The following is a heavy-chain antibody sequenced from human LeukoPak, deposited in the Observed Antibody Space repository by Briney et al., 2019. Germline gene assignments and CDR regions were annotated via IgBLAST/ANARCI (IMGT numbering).Heavy chain of an antibody. CDR2: IYYSGST. CDR3: ARARSVGHVPRGAFDI. Sequence: SETLSLTCTVSGGSITSYYWGWIRQPPGKGLEWIGSIYYSGSTYYNPSLKSRVTISVDTSKNQFSLKLSSVTAADTAVYYCARARSVGHVPRGAFDIWGQGTMVTVSS. J-gene: IGHJ3*02. CDR1: GGSITSYY. V-gene: IGHV4-39*07. D-gene: IGHD6-6*01.